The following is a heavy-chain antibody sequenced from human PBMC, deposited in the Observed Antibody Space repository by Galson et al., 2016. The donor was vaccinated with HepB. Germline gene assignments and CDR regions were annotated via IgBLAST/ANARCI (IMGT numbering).Heavy chain of an antibody. D-gene: IGHD3-10*01. CDR2: IKGDGSET. Sequence: SLRLSCAASGFTFTSYWMSWVRQAPGEGPEWLANIKGDGSETYYAASARGRLTISRDNAKNSLYLQLTSLRVEDTAVYYCARGNYYWPGVWFDPWGQGTLVTVSS. CDR3: ARGNYYWPGVWFDP. J-gene: IGHJ5*02. CDR1: GFTFTSYW. V-gene: IGHV3-7*01.